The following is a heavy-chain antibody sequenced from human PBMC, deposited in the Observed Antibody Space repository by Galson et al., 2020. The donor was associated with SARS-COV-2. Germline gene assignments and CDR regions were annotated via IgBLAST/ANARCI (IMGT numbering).Heavy chain of an antibody. Sequence: GESLQISCAASGFTFSDHAMHWVRQAPGKGLEWVAQIFFDGSEKYYGDSVRGRFTISRDSSKNTVYLQMNNLRVDDTAVYYCARREEDNKRRGLEHWGQGILVTVSS. CDR3: ARREEDNKRRGLEH. D-gene: IGHD1-1*01. CDR1: GFTFSDHA. V-gene: IGHV3-33*01. CDR2: IFFDGSEK. J-gene: IGHJ4*02.